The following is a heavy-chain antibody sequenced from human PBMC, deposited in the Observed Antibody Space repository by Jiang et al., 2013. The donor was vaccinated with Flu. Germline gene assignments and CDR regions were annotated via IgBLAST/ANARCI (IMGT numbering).Heavy chain of an antibody. J-gene: IGHJ4*02. CDR2: INHSGST. CDR1: GGSFSGYY. D-gene: IGHD3-3*01. Sequence: LLKPSETLSLTCAVYGGSFSGYYWSWIRQPPGKGLEWIGEINHSGSTNYNPSLKSRVTISVDTSKNQFSLKLSSVTAADTAVYYCARELGDYDFWSGKVDWGQGTLVTVSS. V-gene: IGHV4-34*01. CDR3: ARELGDYDFWSGKVD.